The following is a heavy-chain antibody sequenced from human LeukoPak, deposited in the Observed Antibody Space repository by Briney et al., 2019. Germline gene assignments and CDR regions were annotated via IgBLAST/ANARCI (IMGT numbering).Heavy chain of an antibody. V-gene: IGHV3-7*01. CDR2: INPDGTKT. Sequence: GGSLRLSCAAYGFSFSNSWMTWVRQGPGKELAWVATINPDGTKTDYGGSVKGRFTISRDNAANSVYLQMSSLRAEGTGVFYCARDRAYTSFDYWGQGTLVAVSS. CDR1: GFSFSNSW. J-gene: IGHJ4*02. D-gene: IGHD2-21*01. CDR3: ARDRAYTSFDY.